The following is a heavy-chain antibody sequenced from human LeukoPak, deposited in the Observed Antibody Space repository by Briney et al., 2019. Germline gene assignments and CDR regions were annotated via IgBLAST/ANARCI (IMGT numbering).Heavy chain of an antibody. D-gene: IGHD3-10*01. Sequence: PGGSLRLSCAASEFSVGSNYMTWVRQAPGKGLEWVSLIYSGGSTYYADSVKGRFTISRDNSKNTLYLQMNSLRAEDTAVYYCARDLRADYWGQGTLVTVSS. J-gene: IGHJ4*02. V-gene: IGHV3-66*01. CDR2: IYSGGST. CDR3: ARDLRADY. CDR1: EFSVGSNY.